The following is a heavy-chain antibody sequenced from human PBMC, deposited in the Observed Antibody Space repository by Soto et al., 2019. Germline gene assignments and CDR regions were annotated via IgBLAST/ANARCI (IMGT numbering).Heavy chain of an antibody. V-gene: IGHV4-39*01. D-gene: IGHD3-10*01. CDR2: IYYSGTT. CDR1: GGSTRRNNYY. J-gene: IGHJ2*01. CDR3: ARQVASGYWYFDL. Sequence: SETLSLTCTVTGGSTRRNNYYWGLIRQPPGKGQEWIGSIYYSGTTYYNPSLKSRVNIFVDTSKNQFSLKLTSVTAADTAMYYCARQVASGYWYFDLWGRGTLVTVS.